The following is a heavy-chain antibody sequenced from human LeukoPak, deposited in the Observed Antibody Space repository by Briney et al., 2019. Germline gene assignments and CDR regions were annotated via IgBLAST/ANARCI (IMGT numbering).Heavy chain of an antibody. D-gene: IGHD6-19*01. CDR3: AKDYSSGTRYGMDV. V-gene: IGHV3-30*18. CDR2: ISYDGSNK. Sequence: GGSLRLSCAASGFTFSSYAMSWVRQAPGKGLEWVAVISYDGSNKYYADSVKGRFTISRDNSKNTLYLQMNSLRAEDTAVYYCAKDYSSGTRYGMDVWGQGTTVTVSS. CDR1: GFTFSSYA. J-gene: IGHJ6*02.